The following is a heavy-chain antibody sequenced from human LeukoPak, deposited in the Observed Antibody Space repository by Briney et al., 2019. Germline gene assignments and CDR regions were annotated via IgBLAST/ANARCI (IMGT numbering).Heavy chain of an antibody. CDR3: VKGGSSGGSGWYGYYFDY. CDR2: ISASGGST. J-gene: IGHJ4*02. CDR1: GFTFSSYA. Sequence: GGSLRLSCAASGFTFSSYAMSWVRQTPGKGLEWVSAISASGGSTYYADPVKGRFTISRDNSKNTLYLQMNSLRAEDTAVYYCVKGGSSGGSGWYGYYFDYWGQGTLVTVSS. D-gene: IGHD6-19*01. V-gene: IGHV3-23*01.